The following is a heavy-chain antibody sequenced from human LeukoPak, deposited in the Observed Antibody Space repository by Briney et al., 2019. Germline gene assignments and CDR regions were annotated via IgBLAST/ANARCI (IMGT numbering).Heavy chain of an antibody. CDR2: SDSGSST. J-gene: IGHJ3*02. Sequence: GGSLRLSCAASAFIVSSNCMNWARQAPGKGLEWASISDSGSSTFHADSVKGRFTISRDNSKNTLHLQMNSLRAEDTAVYYCARSNDAFDIWGQGTMVTVSS. V-gene: IGHV3-53*01. CDR1: AFIVSSNC. D-gene: IGHD5/OR15-5a*01. CDR3: ARSNDAFDI.